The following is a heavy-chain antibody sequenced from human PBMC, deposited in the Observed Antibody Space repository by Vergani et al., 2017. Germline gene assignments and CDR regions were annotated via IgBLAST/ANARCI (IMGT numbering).Heavy chain of an antibody. Sequence: QVQLQESGPGLVKPSETLSLTCAVSGYSISSGYYWGWIRQPPGKGLEWIGSIYHSGSTNYNPSLKSRVTISVDTSKNQFSLKLSSVTAADTAVYYCAREPLIAARPFDIWGQGTMVTVSS. V-gene: IGHV4-38-2*02. CDR2: IYHSGST. D-gene: IGHD6-6*01. CDR3: AREPLIAARPFDI. J-gene: IGHJ3*02. CDR1: GYSISSGYY.